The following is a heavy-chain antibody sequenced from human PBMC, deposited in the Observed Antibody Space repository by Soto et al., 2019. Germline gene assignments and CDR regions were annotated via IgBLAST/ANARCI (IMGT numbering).Heavy chain of an antibody. D-gene: IGHD5-18*01. CDR1: GGSFSNYA. Sequence: QVHLVQSGAEAKTPGSSVKVSCKASGGSFSNYALNWVRQAPGQGLEWMGGIIPISVTSSYAQKFQGRVTITADTYASTAYLELSSLRSEDSAVYYCARVIRGYSFGPYDYWGQGTLVTVSS. CDR3: ARVIRGYSFGPYDY. V-gene: IGHV1-69*06. J-gene: IGHJ4*02. CDR2: IIPISVTS.